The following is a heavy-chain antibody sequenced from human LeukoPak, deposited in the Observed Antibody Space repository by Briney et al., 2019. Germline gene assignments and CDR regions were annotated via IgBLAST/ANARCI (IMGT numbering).Heavy chain of an antibody. CDR3: VREHMVRGVINR. D-gene: IGHD3-10*01. CDR1: GGSISNYY. V-gene: IGHV4-4*07. Sequence: SETLSLTCTVSGGSISNYYWSWIRQPAGKRLEWLGRIYSSGSTNYNPSLESRVTVSVDTSKNQFSLKLSSVTAADTAVYYCVREHMVRGVINRWGQGALVTVSS. CDR2: IYSSGST. J-gene: IGHJ4*02.